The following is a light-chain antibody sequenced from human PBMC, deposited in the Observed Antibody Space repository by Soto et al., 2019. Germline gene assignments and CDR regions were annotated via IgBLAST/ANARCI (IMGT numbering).Light chain of an antibody. CDR3: QQGVT. Sequence: EIVLTQSPGTLSLSPGERATLSCRASQSVSSSYLAWYQQKPGQAPRLLIYGASSRATGIPDRFSGSGSGTDFTLTISRLEPEDFAVYYCQQGVTFGQGTRLEMK. CDR2: GAS. CDR1: QSVSSSY. V-gene: IGKV3-20*01. J-gene: IGKJ5*01.